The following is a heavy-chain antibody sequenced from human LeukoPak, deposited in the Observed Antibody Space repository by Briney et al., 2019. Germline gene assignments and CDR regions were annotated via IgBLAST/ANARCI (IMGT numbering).Heavy chain of an antibody. D-gene: IGHD3-22*01. J-gene: IGHJ4*02. CDR3: ARVGGYDSSGEL. V-gene: IGHV1-69*05. CDR1: GGTFSSFV. CDR2: LIPVFGTA. Sequence: ASVKVSCKASGGTFSSFVIRWVRQAPGQGPEGMGGLIPVFGTANYAQKFQGRVTMTRDTSTSTVYMELSSLRSEDTAVYYCARVGGYDSSGELWGQGTLVTVSS.